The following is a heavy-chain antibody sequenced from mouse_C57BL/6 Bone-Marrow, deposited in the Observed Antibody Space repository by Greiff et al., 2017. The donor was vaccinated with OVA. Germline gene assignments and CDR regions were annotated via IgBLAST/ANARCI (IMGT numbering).Heavy chain of an antibody. D-gene: IGHD2-2*01. CDR3: ARSRGYGYDV. CDR2: IYPGDGDT. CDR1: GYAFSSSW. V-gene: IGHV1-82*01. Sequence: VQLQQSGPELVKPGASVKISCKASGYAFSSSWMNWVKQRPGKGLEWIGRIYPGDGDTNYNGKFKGKATLTADKSSSTAYMQLSSLTSEDSAVYFCARSRGYGYDVWGQGTLVTVSA. J-gene: IGHJ3*01.